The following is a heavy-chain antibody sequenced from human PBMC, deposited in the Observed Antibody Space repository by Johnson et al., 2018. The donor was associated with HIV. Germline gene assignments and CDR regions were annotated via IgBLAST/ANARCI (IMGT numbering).Heavy chain of an antibody. D-gene: IGHD6-6*01. Sequence: VQLVESGGGVVRPGGSLRLSCAASGFTFDDYGMNWVRQAPGKGLECVSGINWNGGSTGYGDSVKGRFTISRDNAKNSLYLQMKSLRAEDTALYYCASDWEDSTSSSGAFDIWGQGQMVTVSS. CDR3: ASDWEDSTSSSGAFDI. CDR1: GFTFDDYG. CDR2: INWNGGST. J-gene: IGHJ3*02. V-gene: IGHV3-20*04.